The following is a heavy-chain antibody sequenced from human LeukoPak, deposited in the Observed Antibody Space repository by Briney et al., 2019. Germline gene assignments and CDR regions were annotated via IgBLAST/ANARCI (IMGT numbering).Heavy chain of an antibody. CDR2: IYTSGST. CDR1: GGSISSGSYY. J-gene: IGHJ3*02. D-gene: IGHD6-13*01. Sequence: SQTLSLTCTVSGGSISSGSYYWSWIRQPAGKGLESIGRIYTSGSTNYNPSLKSRVTISVDTSKNQFSLKLSSVTAADTAVYYCARARQLVQGDAFDIWGQGTMVTVSS. V-gene: IGHV4-61*02. CDR3: ARARQLVQGDAFDI.